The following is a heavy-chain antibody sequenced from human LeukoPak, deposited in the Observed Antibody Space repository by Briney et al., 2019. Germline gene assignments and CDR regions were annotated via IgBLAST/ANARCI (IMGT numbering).Heavy chain of an antibody. J-gene: IGHJ4*02. Sequence: ASVKVSCKVSGYTPTEVSMHWTRQARGKALEGLGAFDPEDGETIYAQKFQGRVTMTEDTSTDTAYMELSSLRSEDTAVYYCATGPEVVVITDLYYFDYWGQGTLVTVSS. V-gene: IGHV1-24*01. CDR3: ATGPEVVVITDLYYFDY. D-gene: IGHD3-22*01. CDR2: FDPEDGET. CDR1: GYTPTEVS.